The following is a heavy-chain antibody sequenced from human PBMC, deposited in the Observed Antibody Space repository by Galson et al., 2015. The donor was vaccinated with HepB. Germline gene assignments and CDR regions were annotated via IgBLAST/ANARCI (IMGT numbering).Heavy chain of an antibody. V-gene: IGHV3-23*01. Sequence: SLRLSCAASGFTFSSYAMSWVRQAPGKGLEWVSAISGSGGSTYYADSVKGRFTISRDNSKNTLYLQMNSLRAEDTAVYYCAKDMYSSSWYYYYYGMDVWGQGTTVTVSS. CDR2: ISGSGGST. J-gene: IGHJ6*02. CDR3: AKDMYSSSWYYYYYGMDV. D-gene: IGHD6-13*01. CDR1: GFTFSSYA.